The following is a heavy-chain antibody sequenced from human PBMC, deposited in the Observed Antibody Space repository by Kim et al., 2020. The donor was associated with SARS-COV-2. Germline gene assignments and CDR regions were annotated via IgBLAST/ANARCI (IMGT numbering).Heavy chain of an antibody. CDR2: RNGGST. CDR3: ARGFYQGPFDY. V-gene: IGHV3-20*01. J-gene: IGHJ4*02. Sequence: GGSLRLSCAAASGFSFDDYGMSWVRQAPGKGLEWVSGRNGGSTGYADSVKGRFTISRDNAKQYLYLQMNSVRAEDTAFYHCARGFYQGPFDYWGQGILVTVSS. CDR1: GFSFDDYG.